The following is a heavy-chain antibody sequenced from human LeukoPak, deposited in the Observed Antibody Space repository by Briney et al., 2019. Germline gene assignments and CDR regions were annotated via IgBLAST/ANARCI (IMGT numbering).Heavy chain of an antibody. CDR3: ARGGVVVPAAIDLDYYYYYGMDV. J-gene: IGHJ6*02. D-gene: IGHD2-2*01. Sequence: SVKVSCKASGGTFSSYAISWVRQAPGQGLEWMGGIIPIFGTANYAQKFQGRVTITRDTSASTAYMELSSLRSEDTAVYYCARGGVVVPAAIDLDYYYYYGMDVWGQGTTVTVSS. CDR2: IIPIFGTA. CDR1: GGTFSSYA. V-gene: IGHV1-69*05.